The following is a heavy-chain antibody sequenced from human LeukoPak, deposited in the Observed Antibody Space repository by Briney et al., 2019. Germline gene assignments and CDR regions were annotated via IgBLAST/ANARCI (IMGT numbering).Heavy chain of an antibody. Sequence: GGSLRLSCAASGFTFSSYGMSWVRQAPGKGLEWVSVIYSGGSTYYADSVKGRFTISRDNSKNTLYLQMNSLRAEDTAVYYCAGDSSGYEAQFDYWGQGTLVTVSS. CDR1: GFTFSSYG. CDR3: AGDSSGYEAQFDY. CDR2: IYSGGST. J-gene: IGHJ4*02. V-gene: IGHV3-66*01. D-gene: IGHD3-22*01.